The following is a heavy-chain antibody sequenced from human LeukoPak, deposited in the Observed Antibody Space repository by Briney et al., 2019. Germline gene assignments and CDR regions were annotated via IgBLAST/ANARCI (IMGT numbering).Heavy chain of an antibody. CDR2: ISYDGSNK. V-gene: IGHV3-30-3*01. J-gene: IGHJ4*02. CDR3: ARDWDDMDYYGSGSLPDY. CDR1: GFTFSSYA. D-gene: IGHD3-10*01. Sequence: GRSLRLSCAASGFTFSSYAMHWVRQAPGKGLEWVVVISYDGSNKYYADSVKGRFTISRDNSKNTLYLQMNSLRAEDTAVYYCARDWDDMDYYGSGSLPDYWGQGTLVTVSS.